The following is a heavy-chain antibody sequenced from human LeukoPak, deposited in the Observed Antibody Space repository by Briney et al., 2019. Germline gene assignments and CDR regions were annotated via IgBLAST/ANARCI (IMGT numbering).Heavy chain of an antibody. J-gene: IGHJ4*02. CDR2: IIPIFGTA. CDR3: ARGDDIAAAGLFDH. Sequence: SVKVSCKASGGTFSSYAISWVRQAPGQGLEWMGRIIPIFGTANYAQKFQGRVTITTDESTSTAYMELSSLRSEDTAVYYCARGDDIAAAGLFDHWGQGTLVTVSS. D-gene: IGHD6-13*01. CDR1: GGTFSSYA. V-gene: IGHV1-69*05.